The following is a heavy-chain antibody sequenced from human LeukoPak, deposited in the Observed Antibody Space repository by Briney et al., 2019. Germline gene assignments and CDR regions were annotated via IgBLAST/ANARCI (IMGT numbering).Heavy chain of an antibody. Sequence: GGSLRLSCAASGFTFSGYWMHWVRQAPGKGLVWVSRSNNDGSGTTYADSVKGRFTISRDNGKNTLYLQMNSLRPEDTAVYYCARDRPHNWFDPWGQGTLVTVSS. V-gene: IGHV3-74*01. CDR1: GFTFSGYW. CDR3: ARDRPHNWFDP. CDR2: SNNDGSGT. J-gene: IGHJ5*02.